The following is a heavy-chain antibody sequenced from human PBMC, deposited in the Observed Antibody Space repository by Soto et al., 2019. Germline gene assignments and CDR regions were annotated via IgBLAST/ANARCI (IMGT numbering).Heavy chain of an antibody. CDR2: INHSGST. Sequence: SETLSLTCAVYGGSFSGYYWSWIRQPPGKGLEWIGEINHSGSTNYNPSLKSRVTISVDTSKNQFSLKLSSVTAADTAVYYCARSVRITMIVVENWYFDLWGRGTLVTVSS. J-gene: IGHJ2*01. CDR3: ARSVRITMIVVENWYFDL. V-gene: IGHV4-34*01. D-gene: IGHD3-22*01. CDR1: GGSFSGYY.